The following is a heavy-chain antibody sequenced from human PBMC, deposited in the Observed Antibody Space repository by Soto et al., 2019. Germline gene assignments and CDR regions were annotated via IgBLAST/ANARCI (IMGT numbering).Heavy chain of an antibody. CDR2: ISSNGGGT. J-gene: IGHJ3*01. CDR1: GFTFSNYA. Sequence: GGSLRLSCSVSGFTFSNYAMHWVRQAPGKGLEYVSAISSNGGGTYYADSVNGRFTISRDNSKNTLYFQMSSLRDEDTAVYYCVKALSARYNSAKAFDVWGQGTMVTVSS. D-gene: IGHD2-2*02. CDR3: VKALSARYNSAKAFDV. V-gene: IGHV3-64D*06.